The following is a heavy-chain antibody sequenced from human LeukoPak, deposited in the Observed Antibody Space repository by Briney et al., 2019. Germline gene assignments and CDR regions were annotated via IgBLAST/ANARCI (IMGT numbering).Heavy chain of an antibody. CDR3: ATRYSSSWSYYFDY. CDR1: GFTFSSYS. Sequence: GGSLRLSCAASGFTFSSYSMNWVRQAPGKGLEWVSYISSSSSTIYYADSVKGRFTISRDNAKNSLYLQMNSLRAEDTAVYYCATRYSSSWSYYFDYWGQGTLVTVSS. CDR2: ISSSSSTI. V-gene: IGHV3-48*01. D-gene: IGHD6-13*01. J-gene: IGHJ4*02.